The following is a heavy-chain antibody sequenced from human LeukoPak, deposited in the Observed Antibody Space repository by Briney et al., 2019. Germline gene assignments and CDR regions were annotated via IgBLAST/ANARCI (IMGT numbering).Heavy chain of an antibody. D-gene: IGHD3-10*01. CDR2: IYYSGST. CDR3: ARDVGSGTYKYYFDY. V-gene: IGHV4-39*07. J-gene: IGHJ4*02. CDR1: GGSISSSSYY. Sequence: SETLSLTCTVSGGSISSSSYYWGWIRQPPGKGLEWIGSIYYSGSTYYNPSLKSRLTISKNASKNQFSLKLSSVTAADTAVYYCARDVGSGTYKYYFDYWGQGTLVTVSS.